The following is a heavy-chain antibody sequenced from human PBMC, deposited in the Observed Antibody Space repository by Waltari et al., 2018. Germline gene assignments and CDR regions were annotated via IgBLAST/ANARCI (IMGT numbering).Heavy chain of an antibody. CDR3: TRHAASLGTYYFDY. V-gene: IGHV4-38-2*01. CDR2: IYHSGST. D-gene: IGHD1-26*01. CDR1: GYSISSGYY. J-gene: IGHJ4*02. Sequence: QVQLQESGPGLVKPSETLSLTCAVSGYSISSGYYWGWIRQPPGKGLEWIGSIYHSGSTYYNPSLKGRCNISVDTFKNQFSLKMRFVTAADTAVYYCTRHAASLGTYYFDYWGQGTLVTVSS.